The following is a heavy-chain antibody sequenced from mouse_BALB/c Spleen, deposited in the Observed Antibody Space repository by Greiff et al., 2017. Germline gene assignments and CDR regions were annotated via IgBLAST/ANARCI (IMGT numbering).Heavy chain of an antibody. V-gene: IGHV3-2*02. J-gene: IGHJ4*01. CDR1: GYSITSDYA. CDR3: ARSAYYRYERAMDY. CDR2: ISYSGST. D-gene: IGHD2-14*01. Sequence: EVKLVESGPGLVKPSQSLSLTCTVTGYSITSDYAWNWIRQFPGNKLEWMGYISYSGSTSYNPSLKSRISITRDTSKNQFFLQLNSVTTEDTATYYCARSAYYRYERAMDYWGQGTSVTVSS.